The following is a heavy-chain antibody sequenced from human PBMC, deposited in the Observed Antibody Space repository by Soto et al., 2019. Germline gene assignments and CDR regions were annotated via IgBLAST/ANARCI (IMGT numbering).Heavy chain of an antibody. J-gene: IGHJ4*02. V-gene: IGHV3-30*18. D-gene: IGHD3-9*01. CDR3: AKDRAIRYFDWLPTDY. CDR2: ISYDGSNK. CDR1: GFTFSSYG. Sequence: PVGSLRLSCAASGFTFSSYGMHWVRQAPGKGLEWVAVISYDGSNKYYADSVKGRFTISRDNSKNTLYLQMNSLRAEDTAVYYCAKDRAIRYFDWLPTDYWGQGTLVTVSS.